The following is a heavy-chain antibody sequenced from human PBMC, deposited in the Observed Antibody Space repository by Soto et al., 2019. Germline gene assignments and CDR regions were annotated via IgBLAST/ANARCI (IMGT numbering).Heavy chain of an antibody. D-gene: IGHD3-10*01. V-gene: IGHV4-59*12. J-gene: IGHJ4*02. CDR2: IYYSGST. Sequence: SETLSLTCTVSGGSISSYYWSWIRQPPGKGLEWIGYIYYSGSTNYNPSLKSRVTISVDRSKNQFSLKLSSVTAADTAVYYCARVTYYYGSGSYSPYYFDYWGQGTLVTVSS. CDR3: ARVTYYYGSGSYSPYYFDY. CDR1: GGSISSYY.